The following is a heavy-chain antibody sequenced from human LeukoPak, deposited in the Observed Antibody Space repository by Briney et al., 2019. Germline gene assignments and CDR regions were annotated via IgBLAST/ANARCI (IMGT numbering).Heavy chain of an antibody. J-gene: IGHJ4*02. CDR3: AKGQYCSSTSCYTVSGY. CDR2: ISGSGGST. D-gene: IGHD2-2*02. CDR1: GFTVSSNY. V-gene: IGHV3-23*01. Sequence: QSGGSLRLSCAASGFTVSSNYMSWVRQAPGKGLEWVSAISGSGGSTYYADSVKGRFTISRDNSKNTLYLQMNSLRAEDTAVYYCAKGQYCSSTSCYTVSGYWGQGTLVTVSS.